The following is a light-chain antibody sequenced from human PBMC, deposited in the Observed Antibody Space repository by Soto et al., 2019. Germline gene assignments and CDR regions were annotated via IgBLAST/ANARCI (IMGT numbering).Light chain of an antibody. CDR2: DVS. CDR3: SSYTSARV. Sequence: QSVRTQPASVSGSPGQSITISCTGTSSDVGGYNYVSWYQQHPGKAPKLMIYDVSNRPSGVSNRSSGSKSGNTASLTISGLQAEDEADYYCSSYTSARVFGTGTKATVL. CDR1: SSDVGGYNY. V-gene: IGLV2-14*01. J-gene: IGLJ1*01.